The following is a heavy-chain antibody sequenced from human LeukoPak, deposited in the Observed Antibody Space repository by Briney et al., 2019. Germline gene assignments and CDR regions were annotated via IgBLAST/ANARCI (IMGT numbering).Heavy chain of an antibody. D-gene: IGHD2-15*01. Sequence: GGSLRLSCAASGFTFSGYAMKWARQAPGKGLEWVSSISGGSSYIYYADSVKGRFTISRDNAKNSLYLQMNSLRAEDTAVYYCARVGAHSRYYFDYWGQGTLVTVSS. CDR1: GFTFSGYA. J-gene: IGHJ4*02. CDR3: ARVGAHSRYYFDY. V-gene: IGHV3-21*01. CDR2: ISGGSSYI.